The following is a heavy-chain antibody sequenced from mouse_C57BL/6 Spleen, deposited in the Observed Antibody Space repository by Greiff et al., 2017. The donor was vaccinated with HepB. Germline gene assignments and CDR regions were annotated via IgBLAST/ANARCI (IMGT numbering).Heavy chain of an antibody. CDR1: GYSFTGYY. V-gene: IGHV1-42*01. CDR2: INPSTGGT. Sequence: VHVKQSGPELVKPGASVKISCKASGYSFTGYYMNWVKQSPEKSLEWIGEINPSTGGTTYNQKFKAKATLTVDKSSSTAYMQLKSLTSEDSAVYYCARSGDYDPYWYFDVWGTGTTVTVSS. J-gene: IGHJ1*03. D-gene: IGHD2-4*01. CDR3: ARSGDYDPYWYFDV.